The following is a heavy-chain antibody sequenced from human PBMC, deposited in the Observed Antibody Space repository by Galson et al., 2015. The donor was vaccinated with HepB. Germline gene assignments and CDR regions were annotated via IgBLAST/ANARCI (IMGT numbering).Heavy chain of an antibody. CDR2: IYWDDDK. V-gene: IGHV2-5*02. Sequence: PALVKPTQTLTLTCTFSGFSLSTSGVGVGWIRQPPGKALEWLALIYWDDDKRYSPSLKSRLTITKDTSKNQVVLTMTNMDPVDTATYYCAHIYSYGYGLDYWGQGTLVTVSS. D-gene: IGHD5-18*01. CDR1: GFSLSTSGVG. J-gene: IGHJ4*02. CDR3: AHIYSYGYGLDY.